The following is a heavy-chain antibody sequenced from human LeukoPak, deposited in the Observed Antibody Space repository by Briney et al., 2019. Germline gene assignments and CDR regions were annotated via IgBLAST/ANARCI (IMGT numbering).Heavy chain of an antibody. CDR3: TVGYYDSSGYLPRYFDL. V-gene: IGHV3-15*01. J-gene: IGHJ2*01. D-gene: IGHD3-22*01. CDR1: GFTFSNAW. CDR2: IKSKTDGGTT. Sequence: GGSLRLSCAASGFTFSNAWMSWVRQAPGKGLEWVGRIKSKTDGGTTDYAAPLKGRFTISRDDSKNTLYLQMNSLKTEDTAVYYCTVGYYDSSGYLPRYFDLWGRGTLVTVSS.